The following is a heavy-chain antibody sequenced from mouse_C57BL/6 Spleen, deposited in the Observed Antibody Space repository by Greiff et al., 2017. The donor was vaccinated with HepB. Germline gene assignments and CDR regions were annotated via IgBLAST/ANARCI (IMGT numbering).Heavy chain of an antibody. D-gene: IGHD2-12*01. CDR3: AISYDGDYAMDY. Sequence: QVQLKQSGAELVKPGASVKMSCKASGYTFTTYPIEWMKQNHGKSLEWIGNFHPYNDDTKYNEKFKGKATLTVEKSSSTVYLELSRLTSDDSAVYYCAISYDGDYAMDYWGQGTSVTVSS. CDR2: FHPYNDDT. V-gene: IGHV1-47*01. J-gene: IGHJ4*01. CDR1: GYTFTTYP.